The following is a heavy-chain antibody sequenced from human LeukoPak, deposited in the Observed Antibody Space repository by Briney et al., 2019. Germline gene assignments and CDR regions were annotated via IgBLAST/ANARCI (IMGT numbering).Heavy chain of an antibody. CDR1: GGSISSSSYY. D-gene: IGHD2-15*01. V-gene: IGHV4-39*07. CDR2: IYYSGRT. J-gene: IGHJ3*02. Sequence: PSETLSLTCTVSGGSISSSSYYWGWIRQPPGKGLEWIGTIYYSGRTSYNPSLKSRVTISVDTSKNQFSLKLSSVTAADTAVYYCARVPEGSGAFDIWGQGTMVTVSS. CDR3: ARVPEGSGAFDI.